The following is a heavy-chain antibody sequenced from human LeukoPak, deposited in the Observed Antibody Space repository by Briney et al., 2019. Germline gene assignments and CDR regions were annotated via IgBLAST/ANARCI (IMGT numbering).Heavy chain of an antibody. J-gene: IGHJ6*02. Sequence: GASVKVSCKASGYTFTGYYMHWVRQAPGQGLEWMGRINPNSGGTNYAQKFQGRVTMTRDTSISTAYMELSRLRSDDTAAYYCARVGLFLEWLPSYYYYGMDVWGQGTTVTVPS. CDR1: GYTFTGYY. V-gene: IGHV1-2*06. D-gene: IGHD3-3*01. CDR3: ARVGLFLEWLPSYYYYGMDV. CDR2: INPNSGGT.